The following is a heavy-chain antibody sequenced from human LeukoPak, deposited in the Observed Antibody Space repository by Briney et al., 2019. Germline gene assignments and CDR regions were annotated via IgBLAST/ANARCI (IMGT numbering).Heavy chain of an antibody. CDR3: AKDQVDYDFWSGYVNDAFDI. Sequence: GGSLRLSCAASGFTFSSYAMSWVRQAPGKGLEWVSAISGSGGSTYYADSVKGRFTISRDNSKNTLYLQMNSLRAEDTAVYYCAKDQVDYDFWSGYVNDAFDIWGQGTMVTVSS. D-gene: IGHD3-3*01. CDR1: GFTFSSYA. CDR2: ISGSGGST. V-gene: IGHV3-23*01. J-gene: IGHJ3*02.